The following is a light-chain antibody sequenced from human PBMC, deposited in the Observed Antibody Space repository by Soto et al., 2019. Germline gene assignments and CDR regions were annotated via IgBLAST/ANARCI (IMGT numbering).Light chain of an antibody. CDR3: QQYYNNPPWT. V-gene: IGKV1-5*01. CDR1: QSISHL. Sequence: DIQMTQSPSTLSTSVGDRVTITCRASQSISHLLAWYQQKPGKAPKLLIYDASSLYSGVPSRFSGSGSGTEFTLTISSLQPDDFATYYCQQYYNNPPWTVGQGTKVEIK. CDR2: DAS. J-gene: IGKJ1*01.